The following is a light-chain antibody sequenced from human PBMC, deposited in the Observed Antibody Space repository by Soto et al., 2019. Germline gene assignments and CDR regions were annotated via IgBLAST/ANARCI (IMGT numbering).Light chain of an antibody. V-gene: IGLV1-51*01. J-gene: IGLJ2*01. Sequence: QSVLTQPPSASAAPGQRVTISCSGTISNIGDNHVSWYQQVPGKAPNLLIYDNNKRPSGIPDRFSGSRSGTSATLAITGLQTGDEADYICGTWDTTMSGLLFGGGTKLTVL. CDR2: DNN. CDR3: GTWDTTMSGLL. CDR1: ISNIGDNH.